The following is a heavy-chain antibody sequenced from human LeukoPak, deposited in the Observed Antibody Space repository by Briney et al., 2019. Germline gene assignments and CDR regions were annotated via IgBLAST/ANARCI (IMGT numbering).Heavy chain of an antibody. CDR3: ARTSSSGLVGGYYFDY. D-gene: IGHD6-19*01. V-gene: IGHV4-59*01. CDR1: GGSISIYC. Sequence: ASETLSLTCTVSGGSISIYCWSWIRQPPGKGLEWIGYIYDSGSTNYNPSLKSRVTISVDTSKNQFSLKLSSVTAADTAVYYCARTSSSGLVGGYYFDYWGQGTLVTVSS. J-gene: IGHJ4*02. CDR2: IYDSGST.